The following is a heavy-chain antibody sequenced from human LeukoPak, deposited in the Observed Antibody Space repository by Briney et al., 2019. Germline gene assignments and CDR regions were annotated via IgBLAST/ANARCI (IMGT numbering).Heavy chain of an antibody. CDR2: ISYDGSNK. D-gene: IGHD3-22*01. V-gene: IGHV3-30-3*01. Sequence: PGRSLSLSCAASGFTFSSYAMHWVRQAPGKGLEWVAVISYDGSNKYYADSVKGRFTISRDNSKNTLYLQMNSLRAEDTAVYYCARSTYYYDGSGYYYGNYWGQGTLVTVSS. CDR3: ARSTYYYDGSGYYYGNY. CDR1: GFTFSSYA. J-gene: IGHJ4*02.